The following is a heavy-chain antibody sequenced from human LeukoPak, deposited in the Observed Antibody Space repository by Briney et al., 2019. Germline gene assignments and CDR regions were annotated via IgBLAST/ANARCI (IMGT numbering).Heavy chain of an antibody. J-gene: IGHJ4*02. CDR2: IYYSGST. D-gene: IGHD2-15*01. CDR3: ARVRWYCSGGSCYKPSGYYFDY. Sequence: SETLSLTCTVSGGSISSSSYYWGWIRQPPGKGLEWIGSIYYSGSTYYNPSLKSRVTISVDTSKNQFSLKLSSLTAADTAMYYCARVRWYCSGGSCYKPSGYYFDYWGQGTLVTVSS. V-gene: IGHV4-39*01. CDR1: GGSISSSSYY.